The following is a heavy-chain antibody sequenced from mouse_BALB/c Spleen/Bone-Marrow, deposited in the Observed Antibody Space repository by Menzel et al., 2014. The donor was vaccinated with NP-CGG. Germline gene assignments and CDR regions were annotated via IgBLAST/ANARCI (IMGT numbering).Heavy chain of an antibody. CDR2: IDTANGNT. CDR1: GFNIKDTY. V-gene: IGHV14-3*02. CDR3: ARYGNGLMDY. D-gene: IGHD2-1*01. J-gene: IGHJ4*01. Sequence: EVQGVESGAELVKPGASVKLSCTASGFNIKDTYMHWVKQRPEQGLEGIGRIDTANGNTKYDPKFQGKATITADTSSNTAYLQLSSLTSEDTAVYYCARYGNGLMDYWGQGTSVTVSS.